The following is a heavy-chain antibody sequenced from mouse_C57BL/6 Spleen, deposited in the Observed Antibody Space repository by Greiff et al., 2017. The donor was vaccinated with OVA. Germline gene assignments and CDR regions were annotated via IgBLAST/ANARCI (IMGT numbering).Heavy chain of an antibody. J-gene: IGHJ4*01. D-gene: IGHD1-1*01. CDR2: IRNKANNHAT. CDR3: TRVTTVVAPCAMDY. V-gene: IGHV6-6*01. Sequence: EVQLQESGGGLVQPGGSMKLSCAASGFTFSDAWMDWVRQSPEKGLEWVAEIRNKANNHATYYAESVKGSFTISRDDSKSSVYLQMNSLRAEDTGIYYGTRVTTVVAPCAMDYWGQGTSVTVSS. CDR1: GFTFSDAW.